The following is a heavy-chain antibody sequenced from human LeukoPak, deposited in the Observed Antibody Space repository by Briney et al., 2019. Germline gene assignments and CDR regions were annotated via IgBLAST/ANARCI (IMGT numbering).Heavy chain of an antibody. CDR1: GFTFSGHW. D-gene: IGHD2-15*01. Sequence: GGSLRLSCAASGFTFSGHWVSWVRQAPGKGLEWVANIRQDGGEEYYVDSVRGRFTISRDNAKNSLYLQMNSLTDEDTAVYYCAAWGIGSSYVYWGQGTLVTVSS. J-gene: IGHJ4*02. CDR3: AAWGIGSSYVY. CDR2: IRQDGGEE. V-gene: IGHV3-7*01.